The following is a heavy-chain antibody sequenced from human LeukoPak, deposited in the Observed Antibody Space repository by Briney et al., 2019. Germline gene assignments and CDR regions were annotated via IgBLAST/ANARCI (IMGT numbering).Heavy chain of an antibody. CDR1: GFTLSSDA. V-gene: IGHV3-30-3*01. CDR3: AREWGTGFDP. CDR2: ISYDGSNK. J-gene: IGHJ5*02. D-gene: IGHD1-1*01. Sequence: GGALRHSRAHSGFTLSSDATHSVRPAPDKRVGWVAVISYDGSNKYYADSVKGRFTISRDNSKNTLYLQMNSLRAEDTAVYYCAREWGTGFDPWGQGTLVTVSS.